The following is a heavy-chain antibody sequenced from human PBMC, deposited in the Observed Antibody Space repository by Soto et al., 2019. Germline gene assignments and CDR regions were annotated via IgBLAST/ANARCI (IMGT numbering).Heavy chain of an antibody. D-gene: IGHD3-10*01. V-gene: IGHV3-21*01. J-gene: IGHJ4*02. CDR3: ASFPNVLLWFGAPGVFDY. Sequence: EVQLVESGGGLVKPGGSLRLSCAASGFTFSSYSMNWVRQAPGKGLEWVSSISSSGSYIYYADSLKGRFTISRDNAKNSLYLQMNSLRAEDTAVYYCASFPNVLLWFGAPGVFDYWGQGTLVTVSS. CDR1: GFTFSSYS. CDR2: ISSSGSYI.